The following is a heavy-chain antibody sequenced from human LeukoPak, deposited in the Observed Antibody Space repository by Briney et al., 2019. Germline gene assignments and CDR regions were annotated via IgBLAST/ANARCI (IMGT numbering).Heavy chain of an antibody. Sequence: ASVTVSYTASGYTFTVYYMHWVRQAPGQGLEWMGWINPNSGGTNYAQKFQGRVTMTSDTSISTAYMELNRLRSDDSAVYYCARDFQNSRWYGGRGYFFDYWGQGTLITVFS. V-gene: IGHV1-2*02. J-gene: IGHJ4*02. CDR1: GYTFTVYY. CDR2: INPNSGGT. CDR3: ARDFQNSRWYGGRGYFFDY. D-gene: IGHD6-13*01.